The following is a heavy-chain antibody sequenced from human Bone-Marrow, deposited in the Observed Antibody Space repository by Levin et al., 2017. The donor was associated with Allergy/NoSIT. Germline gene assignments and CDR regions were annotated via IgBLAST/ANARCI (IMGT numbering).Heavy chain of an antibody. CDR1: GGSIESYY. V-gene: IGHV4-4*07. J-gene: IGHJ4*02. CDR2: IYSNGNT. Sequence: SETLSLTCAVSGGSIESYYWSWIRQPAGKGLEWIGRIYSNGNTNYSPSLKSRITMSVDTSKNQFSLKLNSVTAADTAVYYCARDHVAERGIVLYNWGQGILVTVSS. CDR3: ARDHVAERGIVLYN. D-gene: IGHD2-15*01.